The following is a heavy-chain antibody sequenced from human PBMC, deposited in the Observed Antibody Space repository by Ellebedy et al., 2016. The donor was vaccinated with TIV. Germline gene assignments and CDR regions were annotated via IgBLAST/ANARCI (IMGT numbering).Heavy chain of an antibody. CDR1: GGTFSSYA. Sequence: ASVKVSCKASGGTFSSYAISWVRQAPGQGLEWMGWISAYNGNTNYAQKLQGRVTMTTDTSTSTAYMELRSLRSDDTAVYYCARDRYDGSYQNYYGSGSYYYYGMDVWGQGTTVTVSS. CDR3: ARDRYDGSYQNYYGSGSYYYYGMDV. D-gene: IGHD3-10*01. CDR2: ISAYNGNT. V-gene: IGHV1-18*01. J-gene: IGHJ6*02.